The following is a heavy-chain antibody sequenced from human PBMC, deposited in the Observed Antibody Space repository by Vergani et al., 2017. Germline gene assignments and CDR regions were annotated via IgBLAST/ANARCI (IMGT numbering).Heavy chain of an antibody. J-gene: IGHJ3*02. CDR2: INHSGST. D-gene: IGHD1-26*01. CDR3: ARLAVAALVGADAFDI. Sequence: QVQLQESGPGLVKPSETLSLTCTVSGGSISSYYWSWIRPPPGKGLEWIGEINHSGSTNYNPSLKSRVTISVDTSKNQFSLKLSSVTAADTAVYYCARLAVAALVGADAFDIWGQGTMVTVSS. CDR1: GGSISSYY. V-gene: IGHV4-34*01.